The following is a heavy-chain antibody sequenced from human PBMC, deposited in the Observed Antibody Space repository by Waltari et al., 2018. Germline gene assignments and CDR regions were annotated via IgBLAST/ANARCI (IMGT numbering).Heavy chain of an antibody. CDR1: GGSINTVDYY. CDR2: IYYTGSP. D-gene: IGHD2-2*01. Sequence: QVQLQESGPGLVKPSQTLSLTCPVSGGSINTVDYYWSWIRQSPGKGLEWIGYIYYTGSPYYNPSLKSRVTFSIDTTKNQFSLRLTSVTAADTALYFCARTSDQGWFDPWGQGARVTVSS. CDR3: ARTSDQGWFDP. J-gene: IGHJ5*02. V-gene: IGHV4-30-4*01.